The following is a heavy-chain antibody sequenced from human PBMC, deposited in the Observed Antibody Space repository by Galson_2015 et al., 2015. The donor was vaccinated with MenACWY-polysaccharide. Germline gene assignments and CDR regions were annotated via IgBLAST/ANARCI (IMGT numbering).Heavy chain of an antibody. D-gene: IGHD1-1*01. Sequence: ATGSTAYNPSFRSRVAMSVDLPRNQVSLRLASVTASDTAIYFCARRSLDNWYFDLWGRGSLVIVSS. V-gene: IGHV4-4*07. J-gene: IGHJ2*01. CDR3: ARRSLDNWYFDL. CDR2: ATGST.